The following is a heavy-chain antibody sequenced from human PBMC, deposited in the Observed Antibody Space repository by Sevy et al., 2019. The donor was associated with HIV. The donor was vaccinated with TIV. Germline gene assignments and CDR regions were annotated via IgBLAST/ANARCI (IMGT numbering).Heavy chain of an antibody. V-gene: IGHV1-2*02. CDR3: ARSIGAGNPDAFEL. Sequence: ASVKVSCKASGYTFTGYYMHWVRQAPGQGLEWMGWINPNSGGTNYAQKFQGRVTMTRDTSISTAYMELSRLRSDDTAVYSCARSIGAGNPDAFELWGQGTMVTLSS. J-gene: IGHJ3*01. CDR1: GYTFTGYY. D-gene: IGHD3-10*01. CDR2: INPNSGGT.